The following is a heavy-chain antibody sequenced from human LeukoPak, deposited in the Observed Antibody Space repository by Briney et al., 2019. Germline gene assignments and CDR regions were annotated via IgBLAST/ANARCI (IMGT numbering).Heavy chain of an antibody. CDR2: INSDGRST. D-gene: IGHD1-26*01. CDR3: ARGGRGSYTAFDP. Sequence: GGSLRLSCAASGFTFSSDWMHWVRQAPGKGPVWVSRINSDGRSTSYADSVKGRFTISRDNAKNTLYLQMNSLRAEDTAIYYCARGGRGSYTAFDPWGQGTLVTVSS. J-gene: IGHJ5*02. CDR1: GFTFSSDW. V-gene: IGHV3-74*01.